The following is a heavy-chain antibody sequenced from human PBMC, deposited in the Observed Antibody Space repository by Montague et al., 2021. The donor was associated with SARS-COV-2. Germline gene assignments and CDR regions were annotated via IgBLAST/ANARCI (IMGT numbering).Heavy chain of an antibody. J-gene: IGHJ4*02. CDR3: ARDLGDY. CDR2: IYYSGST. CDR1: GGSISSYY. Sequence: SETLSLTCTVSGGSISSYYWSWIRQPPGMGLEWIGYIYYSGSTNYNPSLKSRVTISVDTSKNQFSLKLSTVTAADTAVYYCARDLGDYWGQGTLVTVSS. V-gene: IGHV4-59*13.